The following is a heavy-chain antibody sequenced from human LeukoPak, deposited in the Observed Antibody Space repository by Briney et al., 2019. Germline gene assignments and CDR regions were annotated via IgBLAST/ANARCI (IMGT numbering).Heavy chain of an antibody. Sequence: GASVKVSCKASGYTFTSYGISWVRQAPGQGLEWMGWISAYNGNTNYAQKLQGRVTITTDTSTSTAYMELRRLRSDDTAVYYCARMSDILTGYYSHFDYWGQGTLVTVSS. J-gene: IGHJ4*02. CDR1: GYTFTSYG. CDR3: ARMSDILTGYYSHFDY. CDR2: ISAYNGNT. D-gene: IGHD3-9*01. V-gene: IGHV1-18*01.